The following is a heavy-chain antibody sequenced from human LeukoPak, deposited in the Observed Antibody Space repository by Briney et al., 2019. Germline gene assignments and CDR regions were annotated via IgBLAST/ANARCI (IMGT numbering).Heavy chain of an antibody. CDR3: AAVSVDYGDSSFDF. V-gene: IGHV3-15*01. Sequence: KTGGSLRLSCAASGFTFSNAWMSWVRQAPGKGLEWVGRIKSKTDGGTTDYAEPVKGRFTISRDDSKKTLYLQMNSLKTEDTALYYRAAVSVDYGDSSFDFWGQGTLVTVSS. J-gene: IGHJ4*02. CDR1: GFTFSNAW. D-gene: IGHD4-17*01. CDR2: IKSKTDGGTT.